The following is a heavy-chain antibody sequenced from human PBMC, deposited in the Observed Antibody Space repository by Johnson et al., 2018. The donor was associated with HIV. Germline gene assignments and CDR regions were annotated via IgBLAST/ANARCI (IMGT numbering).Heavy chain of an antibody. Sequence: EVQVVESGGGLVKPGGSLRLSCAASGFTFSDYYMSWIRQAPGKGLEWVSVIYSGGSTYYADSVKGRFTISRDNSKNTLYLQMNSLRAEDTAVYYCASTNIAAPTGSDAFDIWGQGTMVTVSS. J-gene: IGHJ3*02. CDR1: GFTFSDYY. CDR3: ASTNIAAPTGSDAFDI. CDR2: IYSGGST. D-gene: IGHD6-13*01. V-gene: IGHV3-66*02.